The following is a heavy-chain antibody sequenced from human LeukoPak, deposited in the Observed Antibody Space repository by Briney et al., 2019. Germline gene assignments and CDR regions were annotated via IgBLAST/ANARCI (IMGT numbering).Heavy chain of an antibody. Sequence: GGSLRLSCAASGFTFSSYAMHWVRQAPGKGLEWAAVISYDGSNKYYADSVKGRFTISRDNSKNTLYLQMNSLRAEDTAVYYCARDPSAGQFDYWGQGTLVTVSS. CDR1: GFTFSSYA. J-gene: IGHJ4*02. CDR2: ISYDGSNK. CDR3: ARDPSAGQFDY. V-gene: IGHV3-30-3*01.